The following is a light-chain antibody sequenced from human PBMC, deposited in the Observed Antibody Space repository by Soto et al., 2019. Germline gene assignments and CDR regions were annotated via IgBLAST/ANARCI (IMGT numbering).Light chain of an antibody. V-gene: IGKV1-5*01. Sequence: DIQMTQSPSTLSASVGDRVTITCRASQSINIWLAWYQQKPGKAPKLLIYDASSLQSGVPSRFSGSGSGTEFTLTISSLQPEDFATYYCLQHNSYPLTFGGGTKVDIK. CDR3: LQHNSYPLT. CDR1: QSINIW. CDR2: DAS. J-gene: IGKJ4*01.